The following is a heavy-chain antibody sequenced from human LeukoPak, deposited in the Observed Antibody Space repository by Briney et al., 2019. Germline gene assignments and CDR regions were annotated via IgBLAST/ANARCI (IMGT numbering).Heavy chain of an antibody. CDR2: IYYSGST. J-gene: IGHJ5*02. CDR3: ARDFWVNYYDSSGYYP. D-gene: IGHD3-22*01. V-gene: IGHV4-59*01. Sequence: PSETLSLTCTVSGGSISSYYWSWIRQPPGKGLEWIGYIYYSGSTNYNPSLKSRVTISVDTSKNQFSLKLSSVTAADTAVYYCARDFWVNYYDSSGYYPWGQGTLVTVSS. CDR1: GGSISSYY.